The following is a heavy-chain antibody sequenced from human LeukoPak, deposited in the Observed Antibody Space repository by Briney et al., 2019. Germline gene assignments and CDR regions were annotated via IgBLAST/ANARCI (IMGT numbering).Heavy chain of an antibody. CDR1: GFSVSSNY. CDR3: ARVGPGGDGYYYGYFDY. J-gene: IGHJ4*02. D-gene: IGHD5-24*01. V-gene: IGHV3-53*01. Sequence: PGGSLRLSCAASGFSVSSNYMSWVRQAPGKGLEWVSVIYSGGNIYYADSVTGRFSISRDNSKNTLYLQVNSLRVEDTAVHYCARVGPGGDGYYYGYFDYWGQGTLVTVSS. CDR2: IYSGGNI.